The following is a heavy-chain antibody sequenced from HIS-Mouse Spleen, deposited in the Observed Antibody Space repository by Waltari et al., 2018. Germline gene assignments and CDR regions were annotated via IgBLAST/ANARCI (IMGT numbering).Heavy chain of an antibody. CDR3: ARMGQAAAGLNDAFDI. D-gene: IGHD6-13*01. CDR1: GGSFSGYY. Sequence: QVQLQQWGAGLLKPSETLSLTCAVYGGSFSGYYWSWIRQPPGKGLEWIGEINHRGSTNYNPSLKSRVTISVDTSKNQFSLKLSSVTAADTAVYYCARMGQAAAGLNDAFDIWGQGTMVTVSS. CDR2: INHRGST. J-gene: IGHJ3*02. V-gene: IGHV4-34*01.